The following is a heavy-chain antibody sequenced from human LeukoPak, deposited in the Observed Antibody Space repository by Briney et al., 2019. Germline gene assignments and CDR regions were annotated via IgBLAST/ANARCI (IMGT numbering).Heavy chain of an antibody. J-gene: IGHJ5*02. D-gene: IGHD5-24*01. CDR3: AKDLHYNDGRWEFDP. V-gene: IGHV3-23*01. CDR2: MIGTGQA. Sequence: GGSLRLSCTASGFSFNTFAMSWVRQPPGKGLGWVSGMIGTGQAYYAESAKGRFIISRDNSRNTVYLEMNSLRDEDTAMYYCAKDLHYNDGRWEFDPWGQGTLVTVSS. CDR1: GFSFNTFA.